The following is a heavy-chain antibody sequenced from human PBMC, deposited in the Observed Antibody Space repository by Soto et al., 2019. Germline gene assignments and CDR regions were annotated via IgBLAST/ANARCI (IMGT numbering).Heavy chain of an antibody. CDR1: GFAFNNYG. V-gene: IGHV3-21*01. CDR3: AREDSIIIPAVSDF. CDR2: ISKSDYT. Sequence: GGSLRLSCTVSGFAFNNYGINWVRQAPGKGLEWVSSISKSDYTYYSDSVKGRFAISRDNTKSSVSLQMNTLRVEDTAVYYCAREDSIIIPAVSDFWGQGTLVTVSS. D-gene: IGHD2-2*01. J-gene: IGHJ4*02.